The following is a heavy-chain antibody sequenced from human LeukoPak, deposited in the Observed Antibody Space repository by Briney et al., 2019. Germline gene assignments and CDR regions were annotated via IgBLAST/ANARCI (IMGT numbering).Heavy chain of an antibody. CDR3: ARLSGSSWYIYYFDY. Sequence: PSETLSLTCAVSGASISNYDWSWIRQPPGKGLEWIGEINHSGSTNYNPSLKSRVTISVDTSKNQFSLKLSSVTAADTAVYYCARLSGSSWYIYYFDYWGQGTLVTVSS. CDR2: INHSGST. D-gene: IGHD6-13*01. V-gene: IGHV4-34*01. CDR1: GASISNYD. J-gene: IGHJ4*02.